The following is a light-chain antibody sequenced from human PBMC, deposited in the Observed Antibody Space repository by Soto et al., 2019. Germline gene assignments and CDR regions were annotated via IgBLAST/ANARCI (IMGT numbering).Light chain of an antibody. Sequence: EIVLTQSPGTLSFSPGERGSRSFRASQSVSSRSLAWYQQKPGQAPRLLISGASSRAADIPDRFSGSGSGTDFTLTINRLEPEDFAVYYCQQYDSSPRTFGQGTKVDIK. V-gene: IGKV3-20*01. CDR1: QSVSSRS. J-gene: IGKJ1*01. CDR3: QQYDSSPRT. CDR2: GAS.